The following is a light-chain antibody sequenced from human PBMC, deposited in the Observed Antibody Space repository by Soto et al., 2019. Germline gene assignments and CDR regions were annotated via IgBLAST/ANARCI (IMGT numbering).Light chain of an antibody. CDR2: AAA. CDR1: QGISSY. V-gene: IGKV1-9*01. Sequence: DIQLTQSPSFLSASVGDRVTITCRASQGISSYLAWYQQKPGKAPKLLIYAAATLQSGVPSRFSGSGSGTEFTLTISSLQPEDFATYYCRQPNSYPFLTFGGGTKVEIK. CDR3: RQPNSYPFLT. J-gene: IGKJ4*01.